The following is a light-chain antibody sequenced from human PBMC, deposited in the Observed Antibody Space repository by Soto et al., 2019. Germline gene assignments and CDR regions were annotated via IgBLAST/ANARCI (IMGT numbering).Light chain of an antibody. J-gene: IGKJ1*01. Sequence: EIVLTQSPGTLSLSPVERDPLXSRASQSVSSSYLAWYQQKPGQAPSLLIYGASRRATGIPDRFSGSGSGADFTLTISSLQSEDFAVYFCQQYNNWPRTFGQGTKV. CDR1: QSVSSSY. CDR2: GAS. V-gene: IGKV3-20*01. CDR3: QQYNNWPRT.